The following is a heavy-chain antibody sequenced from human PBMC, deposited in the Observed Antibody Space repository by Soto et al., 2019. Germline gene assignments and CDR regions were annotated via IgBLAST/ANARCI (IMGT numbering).Heavy chain of an antibody. D-gene: IGHD6-19*01. CDR3: ARVYGIPVAGTFDF. V-gene: IGHV3-48*01. Sequence: VQLVESGGGLVQPGGSLRLSCAASVFTFSSYSMNWVRQAPGKGLEWVSYISSGSSTIYYADSVKGRFTISRDNAKNSLYLQRNSLRAEDTAVYYCARVYGIPVAGTFDFWGQGTLVTVSS. J-gene: IGHJ4*02. CDR2: ISSGSSTI. CDR1: VFTFSSYS.